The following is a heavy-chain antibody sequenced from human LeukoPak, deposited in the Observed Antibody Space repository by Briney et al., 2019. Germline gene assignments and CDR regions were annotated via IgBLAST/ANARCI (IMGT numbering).Heavy chain of an antibody. CDR1: GFTFSSYG. CDR2: IWYDGSNK. CDR3: ARDRFAHGGNTDY. Sequence: PGGSLRLSCAASGFTFSSYGMHWVRQAPGKGLEWVAVIWYDGSNKYYADSVKGRFTISRDNSKNTLYLQMNSLRAEDTAVYYCARDRFAHGGNTDYWGQGTLVTVSS. V-gene: IGHV3-33*01. J-gene: IGHJ4*02. D-gene: IGHD4-23*01.